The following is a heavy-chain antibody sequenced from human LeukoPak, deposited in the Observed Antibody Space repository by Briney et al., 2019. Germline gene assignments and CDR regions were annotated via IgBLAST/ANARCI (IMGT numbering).Heavy chain of an antibody. CDR3: AREVAAAGTRWFDP. CDR1: GGSISSYY. Sequence: SESLSLTCTVSGGSISSYYWSWFRQPAGKGLEWIGRIYTSGSTNYSPSLKSRVTMSVDTSKNQFSLTLSSVTAADTAVYYCAREVAAAGTRWFDPWGQGTLVTVSS. V-gene: IGHV4-4*07. CDR2: IYTSGST. D-gene: IGHD6-13*01. J-gene: IGHJ5*02.